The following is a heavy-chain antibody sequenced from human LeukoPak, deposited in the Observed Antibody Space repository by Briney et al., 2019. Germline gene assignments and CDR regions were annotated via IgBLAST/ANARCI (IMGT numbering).Heavy chain of an antibody. CDR3: AKEAYCSSTSCYYGPPDY. CDR2: IKQDGSEK. D-gene: IGHD2-2*01. CDR1: GFTFSSYW. J-gene: IGHJ4*02. Sequence: GGSLRLSCAASGFTFSSYWMSWVRQAPGKGLEWVANIKQDGSEKYYVDSVKGRFTISRDNAKNSLYLQMNSLRAEDTAVYYCAKEAYCSSTSCYYGPPDYWGQGTLVTVSS. V-gene: IGHV3-7*01.